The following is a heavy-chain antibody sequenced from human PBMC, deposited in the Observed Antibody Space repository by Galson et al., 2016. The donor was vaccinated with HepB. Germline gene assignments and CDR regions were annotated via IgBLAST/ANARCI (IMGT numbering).Heavy chain of an antibody. CDR3: ASAIRNQLLSEY. Sequence: SVKVSCKASGYRFRDYDVSWVRQAPGQGLEWMGWMNPNSGNTGYAQRLRGRIDMTSDASINTAYMELYSMRSEDTAVYSCASAIRNQLLSEYWGQGTLITVSS. V-gene: IGHV1-8*01. CDR1: GYRFRDYD. CDR2: MNPNSGNT. J-gene: IGHJ4*02. D-gene: IGHD1-14*01.